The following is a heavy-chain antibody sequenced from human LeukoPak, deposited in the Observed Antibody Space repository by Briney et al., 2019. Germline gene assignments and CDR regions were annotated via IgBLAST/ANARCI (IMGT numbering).Heavy chain of an antibody. J-gene: IGHJ4*02. D-gene: IGHD4-17*01. CDR2: IYYSGST. Sequence: SETLSLSCAVSGVSISSNSYYWGWIRQPPGKGREWIGSIYYSGSTYYNPSLKSRVTISVDTSKNQFSLKLSTVTAADTAVFYCARQVTTRGGFDYWGQGTLVTVSS. CDR1: GVSISSNSYY. V-gene: IGHV4-39*01. CDR3: ARQVTTRGGFDY.